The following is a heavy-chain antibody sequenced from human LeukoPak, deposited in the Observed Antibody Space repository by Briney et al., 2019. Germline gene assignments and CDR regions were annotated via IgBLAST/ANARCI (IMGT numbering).Heavy chain of an antibody. Sequence: GGSLRLSCAASGFMFNTYTMSWVRQAPGKGLEWVSSISSSSNFIYYADSVEGRFTVSRDNAKNSLYLHLNSLGAEDTAIYYCARSGSYTSWFDPWGQGTLVTVSS. V-gene: IGHV3-21*01. CDR2: ISSSSNFI. J-gene: IGHJ5*02. CDR3: ARSGSYTSWFDP. D-gene: IGHD1-1*01. CDR1: GFMFNTYT.